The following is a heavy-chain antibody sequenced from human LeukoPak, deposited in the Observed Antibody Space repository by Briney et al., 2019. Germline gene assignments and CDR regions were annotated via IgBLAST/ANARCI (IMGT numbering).Heavy chain of an antibody. CDR3: ASSPSSYFDY. D-gene: IGHD6-19*01. CDR1: GFSFTNHA. J-gene: IGHJ4*02. CDR2: VSYDGTNK. Sequence: PGRSLRLSCAASGFSFTNHAMHWDRQAPGKGLEWMALVSYDGTNKFYTDSVMGRFTVSRDNSKNMLYLQMSSLRTEDTGVYYCASSPSSYFDYWGQGTLVTVSS. V-gene: IGHV3-30-3*01.